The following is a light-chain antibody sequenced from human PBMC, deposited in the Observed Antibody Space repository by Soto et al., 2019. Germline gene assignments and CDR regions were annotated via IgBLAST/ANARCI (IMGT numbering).Light chain of an antibody. CDR3: GTWDFSLSVWV. J-gene: IGLJ3*02. V-gene: IGLV1-51*01. Sequence: QSVLTQPPSVSAAPGQKVTISCSGSSSKIGNNYVSWYQQLPGTAAKLLIYDNNKRPSGIPDRFSGSKSGTSATLGITGLQTGDEADYYCGTWDFSLSVWVFGGGTQLTVL. CDR1: SSKIGNNY. CDR2: DNN.